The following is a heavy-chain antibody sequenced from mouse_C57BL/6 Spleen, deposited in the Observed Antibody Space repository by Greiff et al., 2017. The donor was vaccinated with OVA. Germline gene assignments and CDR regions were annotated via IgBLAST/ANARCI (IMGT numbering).Heavy chain of an antibody. CDR3: ARSYSNYALDY. CDR1: GFTFSDYG. Sequence: EVKLMESGGGLVKPGGSLKLSCAASGFTFSDYGMHWVRQAPEKGLEWVAYISSGSSTIYYADTVKGRFTISRDNAKNTLFLQMTSLRSEDTAMYYCARSYSNYALDYWGQGTTLTVSS. CDR2: ISSGSSTI. D-gene: IGHD2-5*01. V-gene: IGHV5-17*01. J-gene: IGHJ2*01.